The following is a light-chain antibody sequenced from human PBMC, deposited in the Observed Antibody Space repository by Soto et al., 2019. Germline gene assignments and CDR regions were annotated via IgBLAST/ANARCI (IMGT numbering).Light chain of an antibody. CDR2: GNS. CDR1: SSNIGAGYD. Sequence: QAVVTQPPSVSGAPGQRVTISCTGSSSNIGAGYDVHWYQQLPGTAPKLLIYGNSNRPSGVPDRFSGSKSSTSASLAITGLQAEDEADFYCQPYDSNPSMVFGGGTNLTVL. CDR3: QPYDSNPSMV. J-gene: IGLJ2*01. V-gene: IGLV1-40*01.